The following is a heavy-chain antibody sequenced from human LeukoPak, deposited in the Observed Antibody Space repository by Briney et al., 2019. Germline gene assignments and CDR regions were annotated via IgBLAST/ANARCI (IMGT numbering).Heavy chain of an antibody. D-gene: IGHD2-2*01. V-gene: IGHV1-18*01. CDR1: GYTFTSYG. CDR3: ARMYCSSTSCPGGDYYMDV. J-gene: IGHJ6*03. Sequence: ASVKVSCKASGYTFTSYGISWVRQAPGQGLEWMGWISAYNGNTNYAQKLQGRVTMTTDTSASTAYMELRSLRSDDTAVYYCARMYCSSTSCPGGDYYMDVWGKGTTVTVSS. CDR2: ISAYNGNT.